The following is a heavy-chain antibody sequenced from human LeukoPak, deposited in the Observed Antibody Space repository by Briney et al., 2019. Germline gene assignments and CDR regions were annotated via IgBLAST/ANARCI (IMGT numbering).Heavy chain of an antibody. Sequence: GGSLRLSCAASGFTFSDRYMDWVRQAPGKGLEWVGRIRNKANSHTTEYAASVKGRFTVSRDDSENSLYLQMNSLRAEDTAVYYCARDLGIAADGTRMDVWGKGTTVTVSS. CDR1: GFTFSDRY. J-gene: IGHJ6*04. D-gene: IGHD6-13*01. V-gene: IGHV3-72*01. CDR2: IRNKANSHTT. CDR3: ARDLGIAADGTRMDV.